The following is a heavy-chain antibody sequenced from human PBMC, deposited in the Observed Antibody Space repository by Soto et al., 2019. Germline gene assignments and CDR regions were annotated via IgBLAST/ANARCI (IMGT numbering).Heavy chain of an antibody. V-gene: IGHV1-18*01. CDR1: GYTFTSYG. CDR2: ISAYNGNT. CDR3: VVAAQPYYFDY. Sequence: QVQLVQSGAEVKKPGASVKVSCKASGYTFTSYGISWVRQAPGQGLECMGWISAYNGNTNSAQKLQGRVTMTTDTSTSTAYMELRSLRSDDKSVYYCVVAAQPYYFDYWGQGTLVTVSS. J-gene: IGHJ4*02. D-gene: IGHD2-15*01.